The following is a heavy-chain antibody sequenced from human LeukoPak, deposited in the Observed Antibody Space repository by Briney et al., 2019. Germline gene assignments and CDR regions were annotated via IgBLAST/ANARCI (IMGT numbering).Heavy chain of an antibody. CDR2: IYYSGST. D-gene: IGHD6-6*01. CDR1: GGSISSGGYY. J-gene: IGHJ4*02. V-gene: IGHV4-31*03. CDR3: ARASIASSGFNY. Sequence: SQTLSLTCTVSGGSISSGGYYWSWIRQHPGKGLEWIGYIYYSGSTYYHPSLKSRVIISVDTSKNQFSLKLSSVTAADTAVYYCARASIASSGFNYWGQGTLVTVSS.